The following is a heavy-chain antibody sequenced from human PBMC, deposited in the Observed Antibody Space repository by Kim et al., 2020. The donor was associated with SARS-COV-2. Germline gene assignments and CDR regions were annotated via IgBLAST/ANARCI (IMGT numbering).Heavy chain of an antibody. CDR2: ST. V-gene: IGHV4-39*01. Sequence: STNYNPSLKSRVTISVATSKNQFSLKLSSVTAADTAVYYCARRGYYGMDVWGQGTTVTVSS. CDR3: ARRGYYGMDV. J-gene: IGHJ6*02.